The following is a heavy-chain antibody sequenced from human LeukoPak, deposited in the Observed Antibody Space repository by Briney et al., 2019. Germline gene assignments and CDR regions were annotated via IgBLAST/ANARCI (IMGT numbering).Heavy chain of an antibody. CDR1: GYTFTSYY. D-gene: IGHD6-19*01. CDR3: ARDLGGGWFDY. CDR2: INPSGGST. V-gene: IGHV1-46*01. J-gene: IGHJ4*02. Sequence: ASVKASCKASGYTFTSYYMHWVRQAPGQGLEWMGIINPSGGSTRYAQKFQGRVTMTRDTSTSTVYMELSSLRSEDTAVYYCARDLGGGWFDYRGQGTLVTVSS.